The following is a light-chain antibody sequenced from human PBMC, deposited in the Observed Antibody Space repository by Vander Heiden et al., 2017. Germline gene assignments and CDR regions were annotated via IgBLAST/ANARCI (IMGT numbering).Light chain of an antibody. V-gene: IGLV1-44*01. CDR1: SSNIGSNA. Sequence: QSVLTPPPSASGTPVQRVTIPCSGSSSNIGSNALNWYHQLSQTAPRLLISGSNKRPSGVPDRFSGSKSGTSASLAISGLQSADEADYYCATWDDSLSGEIFGGGTKLTVL. J-gene: IGLJ2*01. CDR2: GSN. CDR3: ATWDDSLSGEI.